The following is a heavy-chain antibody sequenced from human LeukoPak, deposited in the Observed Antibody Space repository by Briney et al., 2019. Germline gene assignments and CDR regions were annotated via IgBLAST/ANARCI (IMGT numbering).Heavy chain of an antibody. Sequence: GASVKISCKASGGTFSSYAISWVRHAPGQGLERRGGIIPLFGTANYEQKFQGRVTITADESTSTAYMELSSLRSDDTAVYYCARRYGEQWLDYFDYWGQGTLVTVSS. CDR1: GGTFSSYA. V-gene: IGHV1-69*13. J-gene: IGHJ4*02. CDR2: IIPLFGTA. D-gene: IGHD6-19*01. CDR3: ARRYGEQWLDYFDY.